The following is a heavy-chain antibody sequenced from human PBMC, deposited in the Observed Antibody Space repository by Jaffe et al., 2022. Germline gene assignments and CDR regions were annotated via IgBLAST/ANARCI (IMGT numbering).Heavy chain of an antibody. CDR3: AKDAQPWLQLDFYFDY. J-gene: IGHJ4*02. CDR1: EFTFSSYD. Sequence: QVQLVESGGGVVQPGGSLRLSCAASEFTFSSYDMHWVRQAPGKGLEWVTFIRYDGSNKYYADSVKGRFTISRDNSKNTLYLQMSSLRAEDTAVYYCAKDAQPWLQLDFYFDYWGQGTLVTVSS. CDR2: IRYDGSNK. D-gene: IGHD5-12*01. V-gene: IGHV3-30*02.